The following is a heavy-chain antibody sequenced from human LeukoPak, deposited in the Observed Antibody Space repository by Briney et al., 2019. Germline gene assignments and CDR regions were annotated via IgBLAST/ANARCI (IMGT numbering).Heavy chain of an antibody. CDR2: ITWNSGGI. Sequence: GGSLRLSCAASGFTFGDYAMHWVRQAPGKGLEWVSGITWNSGGIVYADSVKGRFTISRDNAKNSLYLQMKSLRVEDTALYYCAKERYGDYLGSLDYWGQGTLVTVSS. D-gene: IGHD4-17*01. J-gene: IGHJ4*02. CDR1: GFTFGDYA. CDR3: AKERYGDYLGSLDY. V-gene: IGHV3-9*01.